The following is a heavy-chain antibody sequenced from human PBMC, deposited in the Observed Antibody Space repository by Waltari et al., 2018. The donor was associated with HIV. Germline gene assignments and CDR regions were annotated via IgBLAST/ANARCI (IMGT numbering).Heavy chain of an antibody. CDR3: ARGNDWNYASYGMDV. J-gene: IGHJ6*02. CDR1: GFTFSSYG. CDR2: IWYDGSNK. V-gene: IGHV3-33*01. D-gene: IGHD1-7*01. Sequence: SVVQPGRSLRLSCAASGFTFSSYGMHWVRQAPGKGLEWVAVIWYDGSNKYYADSVKGRFTISRDNSKNTLYLQMNSLRAEDTAVYYCARGNDWNYASYGMDVWGQGTTVTVSS.